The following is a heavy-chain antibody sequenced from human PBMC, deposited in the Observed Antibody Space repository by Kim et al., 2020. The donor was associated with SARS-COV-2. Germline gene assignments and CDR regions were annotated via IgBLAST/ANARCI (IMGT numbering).Heavy chain of an antibody. Sequence: ASVKVSCKVSGYTLTELSMHWVRQAPGKGLEWMGGFDPEDGETIYAQKFQGRVTMTEDTSTDTAYMELSSLRSEDTAVYYCATSSAAAMYNWFDPWGQGTLVTVSS. J-gene: IGHJ5*02. V-gene: IGHV1-24*01. CDR1: GYTLTELS. CDR3: ATSSAAAMYNWFDP. D-gene: IGHD6-13*01. CDR2: FDPEDGET.